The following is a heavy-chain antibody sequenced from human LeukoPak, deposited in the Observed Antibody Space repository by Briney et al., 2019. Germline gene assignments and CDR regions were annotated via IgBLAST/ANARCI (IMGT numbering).Heavy chain of an antibody. CDR3: ARDLYSSGWTPLGY. J-gene: IGHJ4*02. CDR1: GFTFSSYG. V-gene: IGHV3-33*01. CDR2: IWYDGSNK. D-gene: IGHD6-19*01. Sequence: GRSLRLSCAASGFTFSSYGMHWVRQAPGKGLEWVAVIWYDGSNKYYADSVKGRFTISRDNSKNTLYLQMNSLRAEDTAVYYCARDLYSSGWTPLGYWGQGTLVTVSS.